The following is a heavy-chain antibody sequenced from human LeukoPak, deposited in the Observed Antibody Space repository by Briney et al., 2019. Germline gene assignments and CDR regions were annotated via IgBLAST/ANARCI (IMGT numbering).Heavy chain of an antibody. CDR3: ASLYCCSTSCYRYWDAFDI. V-gene: IGHV1-2*02. CDR2: INPNSGGT. Sequence: GASVKVSCKASGYTFTGYYMHWVRQAPGQGLEWMGWINPNSGGTNYAQKFQGRVTMTRDTSISTAYMELSRLRSDDTAVYYCASLYCCSTSCYRYWDAFDIWGQGTMVTVSS. CDR1: GYTFTGYY. D-gene: IGHD2-2*01. J-gene: IGHJ3*02.